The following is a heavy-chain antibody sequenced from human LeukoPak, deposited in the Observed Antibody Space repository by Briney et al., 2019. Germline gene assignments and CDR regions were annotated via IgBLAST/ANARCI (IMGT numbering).Heavy chain of an antibody. CDR1: GFTFSSYA. Sequence: PGGSLRLSCAASGFTFSSYAMSWVRQAPGKGLEWVSAISGSGGSTYYADSVKGRFTISRDNSKNTLYLQMNSLRAEDTAVYYCAKDAPYYYDSSGYYPPGYFDYWGQGTLVTVSS. J-gene: IGHJ4*02. V-gene: IGHV3-23*01. CDR3: AKDAPYYYDSSGYYPPGYFDY. D-gene: IGHD3-22*01. CDR2: ISGSGGST.